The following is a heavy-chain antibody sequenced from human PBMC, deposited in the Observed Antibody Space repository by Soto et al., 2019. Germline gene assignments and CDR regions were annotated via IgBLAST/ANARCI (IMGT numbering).Heavy chain of an antibody. CDR1: GFTFSSYW. D-gene: IGHD3-10*01. J-gene: IGHJ6*02. Sequence: GGSLRLSCAASGFTFSSYWMSWVRQAPGKGLEWVANIKQDGSEKYYVDSVKGRFTISRDNAKNSLYLQMNSLRAEDTAVYYCSHGEYYYGSGSYQDVWGQGTTVTVSS. V-gene: IGHV3-7*01. CDR3: SHGEYYYGSGSYQDV. CDR2: IKQDGSEK.